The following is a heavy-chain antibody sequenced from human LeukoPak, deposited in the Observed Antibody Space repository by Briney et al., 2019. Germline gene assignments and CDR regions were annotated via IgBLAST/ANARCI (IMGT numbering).Heavy chain of an antibody. D-gene: IGHD3-10*01. J-gene: IGHJ6*02. CDR1: GFTFSSYA. V-gene: IGHV3-23*01. CDR3: AKDLGYGSGGYGMDV. Sequence: GSLRLSCAASGFTFSSYAMSWVRQAPGKGLEWVSAISGSGGSTYYADSVKGRFTISRDNSKNTLYLQMNSLRAEDTAVYYCAKDLGYGSGGYGMDVWGQGTTVTVSS. CDR2: ISGSGGST.